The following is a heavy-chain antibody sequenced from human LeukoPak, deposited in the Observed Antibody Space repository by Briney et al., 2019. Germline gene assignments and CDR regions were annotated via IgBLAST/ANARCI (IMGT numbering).Heavy chain of an antibody. CDR1: GCTFSSYA. D-gene: IGHD5-18*01. J-gene: IGHJ6*03. Sequence: ASVKVSCKASGCTFSSYAISWVRHAPGQGLEWMVRIIPIFGTANYAQKFQGRVTITTDESTSTAYMELSSLRSEDTAVYYCARGEGVDTAMVSNNYYYYYMDVWGKGTTVTVSS. CDR3: ARGEGVDTAMVSNNYYYYYMDV. V-gene: IGHV1-69*05. CDR2: IIPIFGTA.